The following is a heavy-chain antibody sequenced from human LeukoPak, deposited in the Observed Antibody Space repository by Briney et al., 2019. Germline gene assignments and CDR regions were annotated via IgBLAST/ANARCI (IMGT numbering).Heavy chain of an antibody. Sequence: GASVKVSCKASGYTFTSYGISWVRQAPGQGLEWMGWISAYNGNTNYAQKLQGRVTMTTDTSTSTAYMELRSLRSDDTAVYYCARYQRKLYYYVGLDFDYWGQGTLVTVSS. D-gene: IGHD3-10*02. CDR3: ARYQRKLYYYVGLDFDY. J-gene: IGHJ4*02. CDR1: GYTFTSYG. CDR2: ISAYNGNT. V-gene: IGHV1-18*01.